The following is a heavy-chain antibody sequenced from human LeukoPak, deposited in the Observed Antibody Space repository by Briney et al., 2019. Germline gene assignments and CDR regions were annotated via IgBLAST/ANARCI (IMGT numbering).Heavy chain of an antibody. V-gene: IGHV1-18*01. D-gene: IGHD5-18*01. J-gene: IGHJ4*02. CDR2: ISAYNGNT. Sequence: GASVKVSCKASGYTFSTYPMNWVRQAPGQGLEWMGWISAYNGNTNYAQKLQGRVTMTTGTSTSTAYMELRSLRSDDTAVYYCARGDGYSYLLYWGQGTLVTVSS. CDR3: ARGDGYSYLLY. CDR1: GYTFSTYP.